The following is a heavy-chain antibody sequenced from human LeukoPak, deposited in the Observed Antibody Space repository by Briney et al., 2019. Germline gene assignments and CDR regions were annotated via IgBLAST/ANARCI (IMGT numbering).Heavy chain of an antibody. Sequence: GGSLRLSCAASGFTFSILDMSWVRQAPGKGLEWVAVISYDGSNKYYADSVKGRFTISRDNSKNTLYLQMNSLRAEDTAVYYCARDLAYFDSSDNFDDWGQGTLVTVSS. CDR2: ISYDGSNK. CDR3: ARDLAYFDSSDNFDD. CDR1: GFTFSILD. J-gene: IGHJ4*02. V-gene: IGHV3-30*14. D-gene: IGHD3-22*01.